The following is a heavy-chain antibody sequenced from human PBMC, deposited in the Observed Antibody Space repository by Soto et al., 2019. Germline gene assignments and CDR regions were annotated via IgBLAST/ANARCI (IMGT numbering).Heavy chain of an antibody. J-gene: IGHJ6*02. CDR3: AAARYYYDSSGRYYYYGMDV. CDR1: GFTFTSSA. V-gene: IGHV1-58*01. D-gene: IGHD3-22*01. CDR2: IVVGSDNT. Sequence: QMQLVQSGPEVKKPGTSVKVSCKASGFTFTSSAVQWVRQARGQRLEWIGWIVVGSDNTNYAQKFQERVTITRDMSTSTAYMELSSLRSEDTAVYYCAAARYYYDSSGRYYYYGMDVWGQGTTVTVSS.